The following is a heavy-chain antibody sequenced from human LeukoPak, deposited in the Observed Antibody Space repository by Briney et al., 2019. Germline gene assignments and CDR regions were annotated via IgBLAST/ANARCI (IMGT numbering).Heavy chain of an antibody. CDR3: ARVAVAGTSFDY. J-gene: IGHJ4*02. Sequence: SETLSLTCTVSAGSISSSDYYWGWIRQPPGKGLEWIGSIFYSGNTYYNPSFKSRITISVDTSKNQFSLKLSSVTAADTAVYYCARVAVAGTSFDYWGQGTLVTVSS. V-gene: IGHV4-39*01. D-gene: IGHD6-19*01. CDR1: AGSISSSDYY. CDR2: IFYSGNT.